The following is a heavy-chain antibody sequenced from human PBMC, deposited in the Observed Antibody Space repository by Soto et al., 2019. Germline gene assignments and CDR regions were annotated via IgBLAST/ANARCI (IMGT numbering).Heavy chain of an antibody. CDR2: MNPKSGYT. D-gene: IGHD2-21*01. CDR1: GYTFTGYA. Sequence: ASVKVSCKASGYTFTGYAMHWVRQAPGQRLEWMGWMNPKSGYTGFAEKFQGRVTMSRDTPITTAYMELSSLKFEDTAVYYCARTPGDLDVWGQGTTVTVSS. CDR3: ARTPGDLDV. V-gene: IGHV1-8*02. J-gene: IGHJ6*02.